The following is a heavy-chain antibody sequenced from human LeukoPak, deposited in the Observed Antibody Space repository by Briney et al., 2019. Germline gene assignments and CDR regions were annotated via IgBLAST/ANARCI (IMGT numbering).Heavy chain of an antibody. Sequence: SETLSLTCTVSGGSTSVYYWSWIRQPPGKGLEWIGYIYYSGSTNYNPSLKSRVTISVDTSKNQFSLKLSSVTAADTAVYYCARDRIAARYYYYMDVWGKGTTVTVSS. CDR2: IYYSGST. J-gene: IGHJ6*03. CDR3: ARDRIAARYYYYMDV. V-gene: IGHV4-59*01. D-gene: IGHD6-6*01. CDR1: GGSTSVYY.